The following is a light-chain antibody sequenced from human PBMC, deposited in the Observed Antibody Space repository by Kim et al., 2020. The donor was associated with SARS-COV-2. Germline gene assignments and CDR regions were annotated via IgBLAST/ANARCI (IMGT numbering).Light chain of an antibody. CDR3: GTWDSSLSAGV. CDR2: DNN. CDR1: SSNIGNNY. Sequence: VLTQPPSVSAAPGQKVTISCSGSSSNIGNNYVSWYQQLPGTAPKLLIYDNNKRPSGIPDRFSGSKSGTSATLGITGLQTGDEADYYCGTWDSSLSAGVFGGGTQLTVL. J-gene: IGLJ2*01. V-gene: IGLV1-51*01.